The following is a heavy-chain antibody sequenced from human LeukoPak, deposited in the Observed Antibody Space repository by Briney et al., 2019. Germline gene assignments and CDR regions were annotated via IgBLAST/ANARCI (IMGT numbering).Heavy chain of an antibody. Sequence: GGSLRLSWEASGFTFDDYARHWVGQAPGKGLEWARGISWNSGSIGYADSVKGRFTISRDNAKNSLYLQMNSLRAEDTALYYCAKDISYGSGPGLDSWGQGTLVTVPS. CDR3: AKDISYGSGPGLDS. CDR2: ISWNSGSI. J-gene: IGHJ4*02. D-gene: IGHD3-10*01. CDR1: GFTFDDYA. V-gene: IGHV3-9*01.